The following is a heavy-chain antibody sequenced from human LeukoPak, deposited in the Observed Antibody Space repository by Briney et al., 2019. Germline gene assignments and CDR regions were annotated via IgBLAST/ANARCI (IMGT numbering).Heavy chain of an antibody. Sequence: GGSLRLSCAASGFTFSSYAMSWVRQAPGKGLEWVSAISGSGGSTYYADSVKGRFTISRDNSKNTLYLQMNSLRAEDTAVYYCAKVATRIAVAGTREDYWGQGTLVTVSS. D-gene: IGHD6-19*01. J-gene: IGHJ4*02. CDR1: GFTFSSYA. CDR3: AKVATRIAVAGTREDY. CDR2: ISGSGGST. V-gene: IGHV3-23*01.